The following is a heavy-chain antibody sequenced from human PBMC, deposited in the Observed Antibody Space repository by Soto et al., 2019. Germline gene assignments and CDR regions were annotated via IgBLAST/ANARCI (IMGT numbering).Heavy chain of an antibody. J-gene: IGHJ5*02. Sequence: GESLKISCKGSGYSFTSYWIGWVRQMPGKGLEWMGIIYPGDSDTRYSPSFQGQVTISADKSISTAYLQWSSLKASDTAMYYWARRSRSGSYYHPCFAPWGQGTLVTVSS. V-gene: IGHV5-51*01. CDR1: GYSFTSYW. CDR3: ARRSRSGSYYHPCFAP. D-gene: IGHD1-26*01. CDR2: IYPGDSDT.